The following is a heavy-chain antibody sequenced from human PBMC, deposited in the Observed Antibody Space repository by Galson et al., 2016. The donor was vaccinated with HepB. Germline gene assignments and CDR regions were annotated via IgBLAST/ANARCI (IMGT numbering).Heavy chain of an antibody. V-gene: IGHV4-34*01. Sequence: SETLSLTCGVYNGSFTSHYWSWIRQPPGQGLEWIAEISHNGRANYNPSLKSRVTLSVDTSKNQFSLKLSSVTAADTAVYYCARSAALIFGVTMMRGHFDYWGQGTLVTASS. D-gene: IGHD3-3*01. J-gene: IGHJ4*02. CDR2: ISHNGRA. CDR1: NGSFTSHY. CDR3: ARSAALIFGVTMMRGHFDY.